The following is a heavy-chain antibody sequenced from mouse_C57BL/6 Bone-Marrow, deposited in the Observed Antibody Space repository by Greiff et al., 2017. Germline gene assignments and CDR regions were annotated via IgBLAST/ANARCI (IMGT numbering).Heavy chain of an antibody. CDR1: GYTFTSYW. Sequence: QVQLQQPGAELVKPGASVKMSCKASGYTFTSYWITWVKPRPGQGLEWIGDIYPGSGSTNYNEKFKSKATLTVDTSSSTAYMQLSSLTSEDSAVYYCARSDYYGSSDWFAYWGQGTLVTVSA. CDR2: IYPGSGST. J-gene: IGHJ3*01. D-gene: IGHD1-1*01. CDR3: ARSDYYGSSDWFAY. V-gene: IGHV1-55*01.